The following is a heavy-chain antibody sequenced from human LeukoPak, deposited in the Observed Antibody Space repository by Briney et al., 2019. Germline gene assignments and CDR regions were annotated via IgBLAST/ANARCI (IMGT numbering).Heavy chain of an antibody. V-gene: IGHV3-21*01. Sequence: GGSLRLSCAASGFTFSNYNMNWVRQAPGKGLEWVSSISGGSTYIYYADSVKGRFTISRDNAKNSLYLQMNSLRAEDTAIYYCARDPQHSWFDPWGQGTLVTVSS. CDR3: ARDPQHSWFDP. CDR2: ISGGSTYI. J-gene: IGHJ5*02. CDR1: GFTFSNYN.